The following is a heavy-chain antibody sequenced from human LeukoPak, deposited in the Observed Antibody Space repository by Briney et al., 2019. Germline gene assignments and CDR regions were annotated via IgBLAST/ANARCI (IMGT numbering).Heavy chain of an antibody. CDR2: INPSGGST. J-gene: IGHJ4*02. CDR1: GYTFTSYY. CDR3: ARGSRVLVISYYFDY. V-gene: IGHV1-46*01. Sequence: GASVKVSCKASGYTFTSYYMHWVRQAPGQGLEWMGIINPSGGSTSYAQKFQGRVTMTRDMSTSTVYVELSSLRSEDTAVYYCARGSRVLVISYYFDYWGQGTLVTVSS. D-gene: IGHD3-22*01.